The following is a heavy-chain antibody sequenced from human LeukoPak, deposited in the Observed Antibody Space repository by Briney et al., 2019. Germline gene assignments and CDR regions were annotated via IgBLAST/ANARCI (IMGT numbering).Heavy chain of an antibody. CDR1: GFTISSYA. Sequence: PGGYLTRYCSASGFTISSYAMSWLRQAPGQGLEWVTGISGSGGSTYYAVHVKGRFTISRDNSKNTLFLQMNSLRAEDAAVYYCVRDGNILTSSKYNFDDWGRGTLVTVSS. CDR3: VRDGNILTSSKYNFDD. D-gene: IGHD3-9*01. J-gene: IGHJ4*02. CDR2: ISGSGGST. V-gene: IGHV3-23*01.